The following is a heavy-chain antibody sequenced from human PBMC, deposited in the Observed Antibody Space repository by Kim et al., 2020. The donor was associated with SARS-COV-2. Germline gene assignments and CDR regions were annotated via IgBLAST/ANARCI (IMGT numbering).Heavy chain of an antibody. Sequence: SLRLSCAASGFTFDDYAMHWVRQAPGKGLEWVSGISWNSGSIGYADSVKGRFTISRDNAKNSLYLQMNSLRAEDTALYYCAKVRYSSSWYYFDYWGQG. D-gene: IGHD6-13*01. CDR1: GFTFDDYA. V-gene: IGHV3-9*01. J-gene: IGHJ4*02. CDR2: ISWNSGSI. CDR3: AKVRYSSSWYYFDY.